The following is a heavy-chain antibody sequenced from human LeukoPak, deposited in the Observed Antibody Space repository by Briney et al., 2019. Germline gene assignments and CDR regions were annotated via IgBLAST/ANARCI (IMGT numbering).Heavy chain of an antibody. CDR3: AKDLYSSGSNWFDP. Sequence: PSETLSLTCAVYGGSFSGYYWSWIRQPPGKGLEWIGYIYYSGSTNYNPSLKSRVTISVDTSKNQFSLKLSSVTAADTAVYYCAKDLYSSGSNWFDPWGQGTLVTVSS. J-gene: IGHJ5*02. V-gene: IGHV4-59*01. CDR2: IYYSGST. D-gene: IGHD6-19*01. CDR1: GGSFSGYY.